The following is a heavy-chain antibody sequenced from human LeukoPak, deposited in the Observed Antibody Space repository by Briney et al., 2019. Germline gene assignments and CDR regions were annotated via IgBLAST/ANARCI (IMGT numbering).Heavy chain of an antibody. D-gene: IGHD4-17*01. J-gene: IGHJ3*02. CDR3: AKDVDYGEYVYAFDI. V-gene: IGHV3-30*18. Sequence: PGRSLRLSCAASGFTFSSYGMHWVRQAPGKGLEWVAVISYDGSNKYYADSVKGRFTISRDNSKNTLYLQMNSLRAEDTAVYYCAKDVDYGEYVYAFDIWGQGTMVTVSS. CDR2: ISYDGSNK. CDR1: GFTFSSYG.